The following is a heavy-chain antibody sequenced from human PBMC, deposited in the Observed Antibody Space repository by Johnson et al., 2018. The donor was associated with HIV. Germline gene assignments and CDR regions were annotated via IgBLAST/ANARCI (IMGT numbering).Heavy chain of an antibody. CDR2: ISYDGGNK. V-gene: IGHV3-30*18. D-gene: IGHD1-26*01. Sequence: QVQLVESGGGVVQPGRSLRLSCAASGFTFSRYGMHWVRQAPGKGLEWVAVISYDGGNKYYADSVKGRFTISRDNSKNTLYLQMNSLRAEDTAVYYWAKGNSGIYGLTHAFDIWGQGTMVTVSS. J-gene: IGHJ3*02. CDR3: AKGNSGIYGLTHAFDI. CDR1: GFTFSRYG.